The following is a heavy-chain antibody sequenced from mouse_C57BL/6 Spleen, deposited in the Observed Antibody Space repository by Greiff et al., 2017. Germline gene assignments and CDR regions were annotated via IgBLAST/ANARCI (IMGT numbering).Heavy chain of an antibody. CDR2: ISDGGSYT. CDR3: ARVKGSSGYYFDY. V-gene: IGHV5-4*03. J-gene: IGHJ2*01. D-gene: IGHD3-2*02. Sequence: DVMLVESGGGLVKPGGSLKLSCAASGFTFSSYAMSWVRQTPEKRLAWVATISDGGSYTYYPDNVKGRFTISRDNAKNNLYLQMSHLKSEDTAMYYCARVKGSSGYYFDYWGQGTTLTVSS. CDR1: GFTFSSYA.